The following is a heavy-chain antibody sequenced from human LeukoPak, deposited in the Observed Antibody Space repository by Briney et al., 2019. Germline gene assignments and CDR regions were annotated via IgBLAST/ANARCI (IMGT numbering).Heavy chain of an antibody. CDR1: GFTFSSYS. CDR2: ISSSSYI. D-gene: IGHD4-17*01. Sequence: GGSLRLSCAASGFTFSSYSMNWVRQAPGKGLEWVSSISSSSYIYYADSVKGRFTISRDNAKNSLYLQMNSLRAEDTAVYYCASAYGDYLYFDYWGQGTLVTVSS. CDR3: ASAYGDYLYFDY. J-gene: IGHJ4*02. V-gene: IGHV3-21*01.